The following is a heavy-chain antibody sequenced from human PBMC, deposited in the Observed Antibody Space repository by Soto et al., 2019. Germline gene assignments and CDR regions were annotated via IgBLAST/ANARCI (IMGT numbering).Heavy chain of an antibody. CDR3: ARESVLRFLEWSKGAFDI. V-gene: IGHV6-1*01. Sequence: SQTLSLTCAISGDSVSSNSAAWNWIRQSPPRGLEWLGRTYYRSKWYNDYAVSVKSRITINPDTSKNQFSLQLNSVTPEDTAVYYRARESVLRFLEWSKGAFDIWGQGTMVTVSS. CDR1: GDSVSSNSAA. J-gene: IGHJ3*02. CDR2: TYYRSKWYN. D-gene: IGHD3-3*01.